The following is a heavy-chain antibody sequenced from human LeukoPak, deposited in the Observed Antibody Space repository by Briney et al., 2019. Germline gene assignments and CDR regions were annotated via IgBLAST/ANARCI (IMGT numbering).Heavy chain of an antibody. J-gene: IGHJ4*02. CDR1: GYTFNTYG. CDR3: ARGRHFDSDGYYEAFYFDL. Sequence: ASVKVSCKASGYTFNTYGITWVRQAPGQGLEWMGWISPYNGGTHYAQKFQDRVTMTTDTSTSTAYMDLRSLGFDDTAVYYCARGRHFDSDGYYEAFYFDLWGRGTLVTVSS. V-gene: IGHV1-18*04. D-gene: IGHD3-22*01. CDR2: ISPYNGGT.